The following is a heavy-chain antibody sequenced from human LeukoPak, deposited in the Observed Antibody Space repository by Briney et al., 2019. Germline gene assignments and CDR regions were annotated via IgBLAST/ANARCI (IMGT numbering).Heavy chain of an antibody. CDR3: ARGDCSSTSCYIGLKY. Sequence: SETLSLTCAVYGGSFSGYYWSWIRQPPGKGLEWIGEINHSGSTNYNPSLKSRVTISVDTSKNQFSLKRSSVTAADTAVYYCARGDCSSTSCYIGLKYWGQGTLVTVSS. CDR1: GGSFSGYY. D-gene: IGHD2-2*02. J-gene: IGHJ4*02. V-gene: IGHV4-34*01. CDR2: INHSGST.